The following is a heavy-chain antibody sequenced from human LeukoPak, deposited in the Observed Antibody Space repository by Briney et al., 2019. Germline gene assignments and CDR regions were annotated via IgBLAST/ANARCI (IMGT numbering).Heavy chain of an antibody. J-gene: IGHJ4*02. CDR3: ARGSVRTTVTTGGDY. CDR2: INPNSGGT. V-gene: IGHV1-2*02. Sequence: ASVKVSFKASGYTFTVYYMHWVRQAPGQGREWMGWINPNSGGTNYAQKFQGRVTMTRDTSISTAYMELSRLRSDDTAVYYCARGSVRTTVTTGGDYWGQGTLVTVSS. CDR1: GYTFTVYY. D-gene: IGHD4-11*01.